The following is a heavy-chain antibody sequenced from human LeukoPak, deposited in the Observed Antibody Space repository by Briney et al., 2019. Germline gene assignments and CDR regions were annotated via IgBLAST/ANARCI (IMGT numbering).Heavy chain of an antibody. J-gene: IGHJ4*02. D-gene: IGHD3-10*01. CDR1: AGSISSGGYF. Sequence: SQTLSLTCAVSAGSISSGGYFWSWIRQPPGKGLEWIGYIYHRGSTYYNPSLKSRVTISVDRSKNQFSLKLSSVTAADTAVYYCARGYKGSYSYWGQGTLVTVSS. CDR2: IYHRGST. V-gene: IGHV4-30-2*01. CDR3: ARGYKGSYSY.